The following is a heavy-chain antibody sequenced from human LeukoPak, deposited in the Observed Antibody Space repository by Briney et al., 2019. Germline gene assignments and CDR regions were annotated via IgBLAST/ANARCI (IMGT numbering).Heavy chain of an antibody. CDR1: GGSISSYY. CDR2: INHSGST. V-gene: IGHV4-34*01. CDR3: ARGKRARILGFAFDI. J-gene: IGHJ3*02. D-gene: IGHD2-15*01. Sequence: PSETLSLTCTVSGGSISSYYWSWIRQPPGKGLEWIGEINHSGSTNYNPSLKSRVTISVDTSKNQFSLKLSSVTAADTAVYYCARGKRARILGFAFDIWGQGTMVTVSS.